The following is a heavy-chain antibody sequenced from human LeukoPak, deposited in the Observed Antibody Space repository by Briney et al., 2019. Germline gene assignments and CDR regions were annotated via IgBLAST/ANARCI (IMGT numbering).Heavy chain of an antibody. Sequence: SETLSLTCTVSGGSISSSYYWGWIRQPPGKGLEWIGSIYYSGSTNYNPSLKSRVTISVDTSKNQFSLKLRSVTAADTAVYYCARDAGGYSGYGGNFDYWGQGTLVTVSS. CDR2: IYYSGST. V-gene: IGHV4-39*07. CDR3: ARDAGGYSGYGGNFDY. D-gene: IGHD5-12*01. CDR1: GGSISSSYY. J-gene: IGHJ4*02.